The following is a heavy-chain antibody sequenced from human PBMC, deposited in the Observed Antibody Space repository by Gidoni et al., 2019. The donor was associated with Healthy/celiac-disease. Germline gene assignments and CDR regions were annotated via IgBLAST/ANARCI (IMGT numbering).Heavy chain of an antibody. J-gene: IGHJ4*02. V-gene: IGHV4-30-2*01. CDR1: GGSISSGGYS. Sequence: QLQLQESGSGLVKPSQTLSLTCAVSGGSISSGGYSWSWIRQPPGKGLEWIGYIYHSGSTYYNPSLKSRVTISVDRSKNQFSLKLSSVTAADTAVYYCAGKADYGGNSDPHYFDYWGQGTLVTVSS. CDR2: IYHSGST. CDR3: AGKADYGGNSDPHYFDY. D-gene: IGHD4-17*01.